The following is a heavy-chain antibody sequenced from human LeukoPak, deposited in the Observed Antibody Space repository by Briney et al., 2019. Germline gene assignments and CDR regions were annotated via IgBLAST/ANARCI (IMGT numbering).Heavy chain of an antibody. CDR3: ARDRDRGVPFDY. CDR1: GFTFSSYE. J-gene: IGHJ4*02. V-gene: IGHV3-48*03. CDR2: ISSSGSTI. Sequence: GGSLRLSCAASGFTFSSYEMSWVRQAPGKGLEWVSYISSSGSTIYYADSVKGRFTISRDDAKNSLYLQMNSLRAEDTAVYYCARDRDRGVPFDYWGQGTLVTVSS. D-gene: IGHD3-10*01.